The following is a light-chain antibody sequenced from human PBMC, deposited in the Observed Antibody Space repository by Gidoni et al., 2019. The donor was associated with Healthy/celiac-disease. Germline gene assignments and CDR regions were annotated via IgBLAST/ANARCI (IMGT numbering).Light chain of an antibody. CDR3: QQRSNWPFT. J-gene: IGKJ3*01. V-gene: IGKV3-11*01. Sequence: IVLPHSPATLSLSPGESATLSCRASQSVSSYLAWYQQKPGQAPRLLIYDASNRATGIPARFSGSGSGTDFTLTISSLEPEDVAVYYCQQRSNWPFTFXPXTKVDIK. CDR1: QSVSSY. CDR2: DAS.